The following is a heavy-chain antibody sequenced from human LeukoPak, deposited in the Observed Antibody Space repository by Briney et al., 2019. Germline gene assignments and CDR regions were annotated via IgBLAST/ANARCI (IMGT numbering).Heavy chain of an antibody. CDR3: ARHGGTFDP. Sequence: SETLSLTCTDSDYSISSYDWSWIRQPPRQGLEWIGFINHSGNPNYNPSLKSRATLSVDTSKSQFSLRLSSVTAADTAVYYCARHGGTFDPWGQGTLVTVSS. V-gene: IGHV4-59*08. D-gene: IGHD3-16*01. J-gene: IGHJ5*02. CDR1: DYSISSYD. CDR2: INHSGNP.